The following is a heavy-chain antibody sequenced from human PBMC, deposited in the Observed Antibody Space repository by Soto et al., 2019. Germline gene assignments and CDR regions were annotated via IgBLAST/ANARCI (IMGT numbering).Heavy chain of an antibody. V-gene: IGHV3-53*01. J-gene: IGHJ3*02. Sequence: SLRLSCAASGFTVSSNYMSWVRQAPGKGLEWVSLIYSGGTTYYADSVKGRFTISRDNSKNTLYLQMNSLRAEDTAVYYCASNTGSYVRAFDIWGQGTVVTVSS. CDR3: ASNTGSYVRAFDI. CDR2: IYSGGTT. D-gene: IGHD1-26*01. CDR1: GFTVSSNY.